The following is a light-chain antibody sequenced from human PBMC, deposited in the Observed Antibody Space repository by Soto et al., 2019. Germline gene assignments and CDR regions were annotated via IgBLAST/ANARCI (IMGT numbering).Light chain of an antibody. CDR1: QSVLFSSNNKNY. Sequence: DIVMTQSPDSLAVSLGERATINCKSSQSVLFSSNNKNYLAWYQQKAGQPPKLLIYWASSRESGVPDRFSGSGSGTDFTLTISSRQAEDVAVYYCQQYYTTPPISFGGGTKVEIK. CDR3: QQYYTTPPIS. V-gene: IGKV4-1*01. J-gene: IGKJ4*01. CDR2: WAS.